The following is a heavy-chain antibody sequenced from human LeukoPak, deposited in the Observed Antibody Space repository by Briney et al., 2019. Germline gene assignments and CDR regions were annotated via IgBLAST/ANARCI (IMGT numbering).Heavy chain of an antibody. CDR3: ARGTTYYYDSSGYYRVPNNWFDP. D-gene: IGHD3-22*01. CDR1: GGTFSSYA. V-gene: IGHV1-69*04. Sequence: SVKVSCKASGGTFSSYAISWVRQAPGQGLEWMGRIIPILGIANYAQKFQGRVTITAGKSTSTAYMELSSLRPEDTAVYYCARGTTYYYDSSGYYRVPNNWFDPWGQGTLVTVSS. CDR2: IIPILGIA. J-gene: IGHJ5*02.